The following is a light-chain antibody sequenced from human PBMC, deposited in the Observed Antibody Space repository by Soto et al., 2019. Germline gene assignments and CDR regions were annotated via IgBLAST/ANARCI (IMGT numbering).Light chain of an antibody. CDR2: DVT. J-gene: IGLJ2*01. CDR1: SSDVGLYNY. V-gene: IGLV2-14*01. CDR3: SSYTSSSTLV. Sequence: QSVLTQPASVSGSPGQSITISCTGTSSDVGLYNYVSWYQQHPGKAPKLMIYDVTNRPSGVSNRFSGSKSGNMASLTISGLKAEDEADYYCSSYTSSSTLVFGGGTKLTVL.